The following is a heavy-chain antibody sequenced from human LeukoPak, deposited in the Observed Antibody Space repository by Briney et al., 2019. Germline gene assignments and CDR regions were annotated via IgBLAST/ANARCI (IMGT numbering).Heavy chain of an antibody. V-gene: IGHV3-30*18. J-gene: IGHJ6*04. Sequence: GTSLRLSCAASGFTFSSYSVHWVRQAPGKGLEWVAVISDDGSNKFYADSVKGRFTISRDNSQNTLYLQMNSLRAEDTAVYYCAKGVTRQPPDVWGKGTTVTVSS. CDR3: AKGVTRQPPDV. CDR1: GFTFSSYS. D-gene: IGHD2-21*02. CDR2: ISDDGSNK.